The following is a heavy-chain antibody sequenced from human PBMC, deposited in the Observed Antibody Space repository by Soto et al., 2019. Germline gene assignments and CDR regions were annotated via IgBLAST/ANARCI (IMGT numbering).Heavy chain of an antibody. Sequence: QVQLVQSGAEMMKPGSSVKVSCKASGGTFSSYAISWVRQAPGQGLEWMGGIIPIFGTANYAQKFQGRVTITADKSTSTAYMELSSLRSEYTAVSYCARPEGYSSSSGYYYYGMDVWGQVTTVTVSS. CDR3: ARPEGYSSSSGYYYYGMDV. J-gene: IGHJ6*02. CDR1: GGTFSSYA. CDR2: IIPIFGTA. D-gene: IGHD6-6*01. V-gene: IGHV1-69*06.